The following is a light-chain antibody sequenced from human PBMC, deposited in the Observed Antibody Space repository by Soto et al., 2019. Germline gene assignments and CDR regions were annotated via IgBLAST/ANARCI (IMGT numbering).Light chain of an antibody. CDR2: GAY. V-gene: IGKV3-15*01. CDR3: QHYNDLPLT. CDR1: QSDATN. Sequence: EKVMTQSPATLSVSPGEGVTLSCRASQSDATNLAWYQQKPGQAPRLLISGAYIRATGIPDRFIGSGSGTEFTLTITSLQSEDFAVYYCQHYNDLPLTFGQGTKVEIK. J-gene: IGKJ1*01.